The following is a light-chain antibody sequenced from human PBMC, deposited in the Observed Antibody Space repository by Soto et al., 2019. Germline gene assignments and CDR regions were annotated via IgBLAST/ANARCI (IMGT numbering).Light chain of an antibody. CDR3: QQRSSWPFT. Sequence: EIVLTQSPATLSLSPGERATLSCRASQNINSYLAWYQQKPGQAPRLLIYATSNRASGIPARFSGSGSGTDFTLSISSLEPDDFAAYYCQQRSSWPFTFGPGTKVDIK. CDR1: QNINSY. V-gene: IGKV3-11*01. J-gene: IGKJ3*01. CDR2: ATS.